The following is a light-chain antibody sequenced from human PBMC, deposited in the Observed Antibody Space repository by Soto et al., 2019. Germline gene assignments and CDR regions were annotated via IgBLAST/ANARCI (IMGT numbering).Light chain of an antibody. V-gene: IGLV1-51*02. CDR2: ETN. Sequence: QSVLTQPPSVSAAPGQTVTISCSGSSSNIGNNYVSWYQQLPGAAPKLLIYETNRRPAGIPDRFSGSKSGTSATLAITGLQSADEADDYCGTSDTSLSAGRVFGPGTKLTVL. CDR3: GTSDTSLSAGRV. CDR1: SSNIGNNY. J-gene: IGLJ1*01.